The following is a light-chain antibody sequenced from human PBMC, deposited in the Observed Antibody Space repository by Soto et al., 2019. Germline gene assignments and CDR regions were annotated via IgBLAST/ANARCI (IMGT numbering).Light chain of an antibody. CDR1: QSVSSSY. CDR3: QQYDS. CDR2: GAS. Sequence: ESVLTQSPGTLSLSPGERATLSCRASQSVSSSYLAWYQQKPGQAPRLLIYGASSRATGIPDRFSGSGSGTDFTLTISRLEPEDFAVYYCQQYDSFGQGTKVDIK. V-gene: IGKV3-20*01. J-gene: IGKJ1*01.